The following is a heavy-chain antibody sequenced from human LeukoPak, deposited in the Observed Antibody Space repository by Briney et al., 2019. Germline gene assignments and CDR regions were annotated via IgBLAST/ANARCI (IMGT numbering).Heavy chain of an antibody. CDR2: ISWDGGST. CDR1: GFTFSSYA. J-gene: IGHJ4*02. Sequence: GGSLRLSCAASGFTFSSYAMSWVRQAPGKGLEWVSLISWDGGSTYYADSVKGRFTISRDNSKNSLYLQMNSLRAEDTALYYCATGYSGSYPRGDFDYWGQGTLVTVSS. CDR3: ATGYSGSYPRGDFDY. D-gene: IGHD1-26*01. V-gene: IGHV3-43D*03.